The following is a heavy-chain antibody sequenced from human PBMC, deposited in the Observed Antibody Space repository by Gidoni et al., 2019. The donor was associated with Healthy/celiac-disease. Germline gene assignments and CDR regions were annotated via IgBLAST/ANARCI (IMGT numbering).Heavy chain of an antibody. V-gene: IGHV3-66*01. CDR3: ARAGGSGSYAFLGY. J-gene: IGHJ4*02. CDR1: GFPVSSNY. CDR2: SYSGGST. D-gene: IGHD3-10*01. Sequence: EVQLVESGGGLVQPGVSLRLSCSASGFPVSSNYMSWVRQAPGKGLEWVSVSYSGGSTYYADSVKGRFTISRDNSKNTLYLQMNSLRAEDTAVYYCARAGGSGSYAFLGYWGQGTLVTVSS.